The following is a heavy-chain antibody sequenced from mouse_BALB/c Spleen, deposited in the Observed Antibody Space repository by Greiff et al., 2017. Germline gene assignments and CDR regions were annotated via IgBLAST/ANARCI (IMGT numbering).Heavy chain of an antibody. J-gene: IGHJ3*01. V-gene: IGHV7-3*02. CDR3: ARDEDYDWFAY. Sequence: EVKLQESGGGLVQPGGSLRLSCATSGFTFTDYYMRWVRQPPGKELEWLGFIRNKANGYTTEYSASVKGRFTISRDNSQSILYLQMNTLRAEDSATYYSARDEDYDWFAYWGQGTLVTVSA. CDR2: IRNKANGYTT. CDR1: GFTFTDYY. D-gene: IGHD2-4*01.